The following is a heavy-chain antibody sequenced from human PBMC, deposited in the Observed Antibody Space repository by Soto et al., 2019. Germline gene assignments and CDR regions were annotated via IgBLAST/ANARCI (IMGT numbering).Heavy chain of an antibody. V-gene: IGHV3-33*05. CDR1: GFTFRSYV. CDR2: TSYDGSNN. J-gene: IGHJ4*02. D-gene: IGHD3-16*01. CDR3: SRWGTTGGLDV. Sequence: QVQLVESGGGVVQPGTSLRLSCVGSGFTFRSYVIHWVRQAPGKGLEWVALTSYDGSNNFYGDSVKGRFTISRHNSRNTVELQMASLRFEDTALYYCSRWGTTGGLDVWGPGTLVSVSS.